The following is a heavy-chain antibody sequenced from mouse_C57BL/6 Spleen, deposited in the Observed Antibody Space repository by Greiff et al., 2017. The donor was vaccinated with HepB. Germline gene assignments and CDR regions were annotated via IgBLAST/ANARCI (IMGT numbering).Heavy chain of an antibody. CDR3: ARSTTVVATPFDY. D-gene: IGHD1-1*01. V-gene: IGHV1-59*01. CDR2: IDPSDSYT. CDR1: GYTFTSYW. Sequence: VQLQQPGAELVRPGTSVKLSCKASGYTFTSYWLHWVKQRPGQGLEWIGVIDPSDSYTNYHQQFKGKATLTVDTAASTAYMQLSSLTSEDSAVYYCARSTTVVATPFDYWGQGTTLAVSS. J-gene: IGHJ2*01.